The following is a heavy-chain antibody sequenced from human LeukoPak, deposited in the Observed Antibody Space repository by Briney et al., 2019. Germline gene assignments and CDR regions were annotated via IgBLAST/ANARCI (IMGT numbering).Heavy chain of an antibody. CDR2: INHSGST. CDR3: ARGGLAAANQTCYFDY. J-gene: IGHJ4*02. CDR1: GGSFSGYY. D-gene: IGHD6-13*01. Sequence: PSETLSLTCAVYGGSFSGYYWSWLRQPPGKGLEWLGEINHSGSTNYNPSLKSRVTISVDTSKNQFSLKLSSVTAADTAVHYCARGGLAAANQTCYFDYWGQGTLVTVSS. V-gene: IGHV4-34*01.